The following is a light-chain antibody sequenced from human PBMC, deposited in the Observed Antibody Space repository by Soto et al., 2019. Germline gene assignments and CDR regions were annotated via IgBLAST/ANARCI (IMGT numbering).Light chain of an antibody. CDR3: QPSNSFPLT. J-gene: IGKJ4*01. V-gene: IGKV1-12*01. Sequence: DIQMTQSPSSVSASVGDRVTITCRASQGISSRLAWYQQKPGKAPNLLIYAASSLQSGVPSRFSRSESETDFTLTIGSLQPEDFATYYCQPSNSFPLTFGGGTKVEIK. CDR2: AAS. CDR1: QGISSR.